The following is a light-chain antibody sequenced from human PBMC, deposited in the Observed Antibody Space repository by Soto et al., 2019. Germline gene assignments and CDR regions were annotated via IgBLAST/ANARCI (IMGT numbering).Light chain of an antibody. V-gene: IGKV1-5*01. CDR1: QSINYW. CDR3: QQYNSYSSGT. CDR2: DAS. J-gene: IGKJ1*01. Sequence: DIEMTQSPSTLSASVGDRVTFTCRASQSINYWLAWYQQKPGKAPKLLIYDASSLESGVPSAFSGSGSGTEFTLTISSLQPDDFATYYCQQYNSYSSGTFGQGTKVEIK.